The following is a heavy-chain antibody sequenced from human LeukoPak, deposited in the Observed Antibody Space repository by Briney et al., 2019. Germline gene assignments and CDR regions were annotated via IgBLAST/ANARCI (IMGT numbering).Heavy chain of an antibody. V-gene: IGHV4-59*01. Sequence: PSETLSLTCTVSGASISSYYWSWIRRPPGKGLEWIGYIYYSGSTNYNPSLKSRVTISVDTSKNQFSLKLNSVTAADTAVYYCARSRSSSWFLFDYWGQGTLVTVSS. CDR3: ARSRSSSWFLFDY. J-gene: IGHJ4*02. CDR1: GASISSYY. CDR2: IYYSGST. D-gene: IGHD6-13*01.